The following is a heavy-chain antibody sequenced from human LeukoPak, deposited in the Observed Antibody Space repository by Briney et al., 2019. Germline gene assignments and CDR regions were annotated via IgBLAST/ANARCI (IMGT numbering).Heavy chain of an antibody. V-gene: IGHV1-69*13. J-gene: IGHJ6*03. CDR2: IIPIFGTA. Sequence: ASVTVSCKASGGTFSSYAISWVRQAPGQGLEWMGGIIPIFGTANYAQKFQGRVTITADESTSTAYMELSSLRSEDTAVYYCARDLRDHRYYYMDVWGKGTTVTISS. CDR1: GGTFSSYA. CDR3: ARDLRDHRYYYMDV.